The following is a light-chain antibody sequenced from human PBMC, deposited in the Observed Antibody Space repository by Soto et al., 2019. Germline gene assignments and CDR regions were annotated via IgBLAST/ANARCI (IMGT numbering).Light chain of an antibody. J-gene: IGKJ3*01. CDR2: GAS. Sequence: EIVLTQSPGTLSLSPGERATLSCRASQNINSRYLAWYQQKPGQAPRLLIYGASSRATGIPDRFSGSGSGTDFTLTISRLEPEYFAVYYYQQFGSSPGFTFGHGTKVDIK. CDR1: QNINSRY. V-gene: IGKV3-20*01. CDR3: QQFGSSPGFT.